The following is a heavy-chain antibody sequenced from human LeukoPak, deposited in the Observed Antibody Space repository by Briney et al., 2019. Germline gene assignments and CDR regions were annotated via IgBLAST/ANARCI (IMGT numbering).Heavy chain of an antibody. D-gene: IGHD6-19*01. CDR1: GFPFSSYA. J-gene: IGHJ6*02. V-gene: IGHV3-64D*09. CDR2: ISDSGGST. Sequence: GGSLRLSCSASGFPFSSYAMHWVRQAPGKGLEYVSAISDSGGSTYYADSVKGRFTISRDNSKNTLYLQMSSLRAEDTAVYYCARESIAVAGTSSSVGYYGMDVWGQGTTVTVSS. CDR3: ARESIAVAGTSSSVGYYGMDV.